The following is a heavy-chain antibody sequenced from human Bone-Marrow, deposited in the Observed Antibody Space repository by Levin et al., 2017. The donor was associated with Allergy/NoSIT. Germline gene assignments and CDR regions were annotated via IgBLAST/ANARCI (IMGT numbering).Heavy chain of an antibody. CDR3: GRVFYDHLGWLDP. CDR2: VITMYGAA. Sequence: GASVKVSCKVSGDTFSSNAISWVRQAPGQGLEWLGGVITMYGAANYAQKFQGRVTITADESTRTVYMELSNLRSEDTAVYYCGRVFYDHLGWLDPWGQGTLVTVSS. D-gene: IGHD3-16*01. CDR1: GDTFSSNA. J-gene: IGHJ5*02. V-gene: IGHV1-69*13.